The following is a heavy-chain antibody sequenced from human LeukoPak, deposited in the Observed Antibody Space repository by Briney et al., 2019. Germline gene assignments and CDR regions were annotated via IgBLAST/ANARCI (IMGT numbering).Heavy chain of an antibody. CDR3: AKEYSSGSYGIDY. D-gene: IGHD6-19*01. Sequence: GGSLRLSCAASGFTFDDYAMHWVRQAPGKGLEWVSGISWNSGSIGYADSVKGRFTISRDNAKNSLYLQMNSLRAEDTALYYCAKEYSSGSYGIDYWGQGTLVTVSS. J-gene: IGHJ4*02. CDR2: ISWNSGSI. V-gene: IGHV3-9*01. CDR1: GFTFDDYA.